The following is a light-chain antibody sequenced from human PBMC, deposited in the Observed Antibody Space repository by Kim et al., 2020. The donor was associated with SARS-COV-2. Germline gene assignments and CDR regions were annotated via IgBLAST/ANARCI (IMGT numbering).Light chain of an antibody. CDR3: QQSYSTPLT. CDR1: QSISVY. J-gene: IGKJ4*01. V-gene: IGKV1-39*01. CDR2: TAS. Sequence: DIQMTQSPSSLSACVGDRVTITCRASQSISVYLNWYQQKPGKAPKLLIHTASSLQSGVPSRFSGSGSGTDFTLTISSLQPEDFATYYCQQSYSTPLTFGGGTKVDIK.